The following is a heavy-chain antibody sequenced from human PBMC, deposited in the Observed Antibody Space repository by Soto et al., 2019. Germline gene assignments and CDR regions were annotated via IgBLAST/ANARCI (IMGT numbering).Heavy chain of an antibody. J-gene: IGHJ4*02. CDR2: IYYSGST. D-gene: IGHD3-10*01. Sequence: QLQLQESGPGLVKPSETLSLTCTVSGGSISSSSYYWGWIRQPPGKGLEWIGSIYYSGSTYYNPSLKSRVTIAVDTSKNQFSLKLSSVTAADTAVYYCARRGGGRRTMGAVDSWGQGTLVTVSS. V-gene: IGHV4-39*01. CDR3: ARRGGGRRTMGAVDS. CDR1: GGSISSSSYY.